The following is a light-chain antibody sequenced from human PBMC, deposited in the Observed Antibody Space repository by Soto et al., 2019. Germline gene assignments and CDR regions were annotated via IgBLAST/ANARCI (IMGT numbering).Light chain of an antibody. V-gene: IGKV1-5*03. CDR3: QQYNSYSRT. CDR2: KAS. Sequence: DIPMTQSPSTLSASVGDRVTITCRASQSISSWLAWYQQKPGKAPKLLIYKASSLESGVPSRFSGSGSGTEFNLTISSLQPDDFAIYYYQQYNSYSRTFGQGTKVQIK. J-gene: IGKJ1*01. CDR1: QSISSW.